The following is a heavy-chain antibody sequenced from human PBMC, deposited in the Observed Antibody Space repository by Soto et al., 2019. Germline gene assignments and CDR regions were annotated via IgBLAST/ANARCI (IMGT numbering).Heavy chain of an antibody. CDR3: ARYSSGYCYLDY. CDR1: GYTFTSYG. Sequence: ASVKVSCKASGYTFTSYGISWVRQAPGQGLEWMGWISAYNGNTNYAQKLQGRVTMTTDTSTRTAYMELRSLRSDGTAGKYCARYSSGYCYLDYWCQGTLVTVSS. CDR2: ISAYNGNT. D-gene: IGHD3-22*01. J-gene: IGHJ4*02. V-gene: IGHV1-18*01.